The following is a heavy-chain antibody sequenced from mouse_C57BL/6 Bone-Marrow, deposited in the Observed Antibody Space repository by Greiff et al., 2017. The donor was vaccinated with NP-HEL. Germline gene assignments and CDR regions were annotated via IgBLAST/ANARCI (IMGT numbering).Heavy chain of an antibody. CDR2: IWTGGGT. CDR1: GFSLTSYA. D-gene: IGHD6-5*01. V-gene: IGHV2-9-1*01. Sequence: VKLMESGPGLVAPSQSLSITCTVSGFSLTSYAISWVRQPPGKGLEWLGVIWTGGGTNYNSALKSRLSISKDISKSQVFLKMNSLQTDDTAGYYCARICPLYYYAMDYWGQGTSVTVSS. CDR3: ARICPLYYYAMDY. J-gene: IGHJ4*01.